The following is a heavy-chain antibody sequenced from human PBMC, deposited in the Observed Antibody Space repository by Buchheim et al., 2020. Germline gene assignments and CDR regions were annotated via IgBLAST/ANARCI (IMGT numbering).Heavy chain of an antibody. Sequence: QVQLVQSGAEVKKPGASVKVSCKASGYTFTSYDINWVRQATGQGLEWMGWMNPNSGNTSYAQKFQGRVTMTRNTSISTAYMELSSLRSEDTAVYYCYVWGSYRYSLFGLVMDVWGKGTT. CDR1: GYTFTSYD. CDR3: YVWGSYRYSLFGLVMDV. CDR2: MNPNSGNT. V-gene: IGHV1-8*01. D-gene: IGHD3-16*02. J-gene: IGHJ6*03.